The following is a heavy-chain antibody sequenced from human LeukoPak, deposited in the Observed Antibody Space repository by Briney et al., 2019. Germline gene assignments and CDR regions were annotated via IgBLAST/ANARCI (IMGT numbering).Heavy chain of an antibody. CDR2: IYYSGST. CDR1: GGSISSYY. J-gene: IGHJ3*02. CDR3: ARAPRHYYYDSMLNDAFDI. Sequence: PSETLSLTCTVSGGSISSYYWSWIRQPPGKGLEWIGYIYYSGSTNYNPSLKSRVTISVDTSKNQFSLKLSSVTAADTAVYYCARAPRHYYYDSMLNDAFDIWGQGTMVTVSS. D-gene: IGHD3-22*01. V-gene: IGHV4-59*01.